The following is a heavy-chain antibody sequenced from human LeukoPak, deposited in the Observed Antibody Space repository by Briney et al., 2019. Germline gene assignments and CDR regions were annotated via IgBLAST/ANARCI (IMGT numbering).Heavy chain of an antibody. Sequence: GGSLRLSCAASGFTFDDYAMHWVRQAPGKGLEWVGFIRSKAYGGTTEYAASVKGRFTISRDDSKSIAYLQMNSLKTEDTAVYYCTYILTGYDYWGQGTLVTVSS. CDR2: IRSKAYGGTT. D-gene: IGHD3-9*01. CDR3: TYILTGYDY. CDR1: GFTFDDYA. J-gene: IGHJ4*02. V-gene: IGHV3-49*04.